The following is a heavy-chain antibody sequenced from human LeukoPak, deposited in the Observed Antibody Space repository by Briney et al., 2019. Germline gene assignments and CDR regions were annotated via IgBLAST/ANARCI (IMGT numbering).Heavy chain of an antibody. D-gene: IGHD2-21*02. J-gene: IGHJ4*02. V-gene: IGHV3-66*01. CDR3: AKRDALTVTAKWDYLDY. CDR1: GFTVSSNY. Sequence: GGSLRLSCAASGFTVSSNYMNWVRQAPGKGLEWVSVIHSGGSTYYADSVKGRFTISRDNSKNTLYLHMNSLRAEDTAVYYCAKRDALTVTAKWDYLDYWGLGTLVVVSS. CDR2: IHSGGST.